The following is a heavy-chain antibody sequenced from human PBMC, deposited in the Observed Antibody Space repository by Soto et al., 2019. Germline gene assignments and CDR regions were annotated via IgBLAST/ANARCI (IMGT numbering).Heavy chain of an antibody. V-gene: IGHV1-2*02. Sequence: ASVKVSCKASGYTFTGYYIHWVRQAPGQGLEWMGWVSPKSGGTNYVEKFQGRVTMTRDTTISTAYMEMRRLRSDDTAVYYCARLLGMSTVTSPAYWGQGLRVTVS. CDR1: GYTFTGYY. J-gene: IGHJ4*02. CDR3: ARLLGMSTVTSPAY. D-gene: IGHD4-17*01. CDR2: VSPKSGGT.